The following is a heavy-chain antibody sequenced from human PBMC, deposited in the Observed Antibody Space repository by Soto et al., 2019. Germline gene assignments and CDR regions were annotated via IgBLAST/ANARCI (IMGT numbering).Heavy chain of an antibody. CDR1: GGAISNNNW. CDR3: AGRGYCTTTSCYNDY. J-gene: IGHJ4*02. Sequence: QVHLQESGPGLVKPSGTLSLTCTVSGGAISNNNWWSWVRQIPGKGLEWIGEIYQRGNTNYNPSLKSRVPISVDKSKNQFSLTLTSVTAADTAVYFCAGRGYCTTTSCYNDYWGQGTLVTVSS. CDR2: IYQRGNT. V-gene: IGHV4-4*02. D-gene: IGHD2-2*02.